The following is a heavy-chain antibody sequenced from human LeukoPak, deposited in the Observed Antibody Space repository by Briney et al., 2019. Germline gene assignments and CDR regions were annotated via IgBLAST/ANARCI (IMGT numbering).Heavy chain of an antibody. D-gene: IGHD3-10*01. CDR1: GFTFSNRP. Sequence: PGGSLRLSCAASGFTFSNRPMSWVRQAPGKGRGWVSAIGGSDDDTYYADSVKRRFTISRDNSKNTLYLQMNSLRAEDTALYYCAKAGANYYGSTSSFDYWGQGTLVTVSS. J-gene: IGHJ4*02. CDR2: IGGSDDDT. CDR3: AKAGANYYGSTSSFDY. V-gene: IGHV3-23*01.